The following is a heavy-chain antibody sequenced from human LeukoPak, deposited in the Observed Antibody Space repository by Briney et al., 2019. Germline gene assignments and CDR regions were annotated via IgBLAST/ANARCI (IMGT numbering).Heavy chain of an antibody. V-gene: IGHV3-23*01. Sequence: PGGSLRLSCSASGFSFIEYVMSWVRQAPGKGLEWVAGMSGTSGGTYYADSVKGRFTISRDNAKNSLYLQMNSLRAEDMALYYCAKSRSNPGYFDLWGRGTLVTVSS. D-gene: IGHD4-11*01. CDR2: MSGTSGGT. CDR3: AKSRSNPGYFDL. CDR1: GFSFIEYV. J-gene: IGHJ2*01.